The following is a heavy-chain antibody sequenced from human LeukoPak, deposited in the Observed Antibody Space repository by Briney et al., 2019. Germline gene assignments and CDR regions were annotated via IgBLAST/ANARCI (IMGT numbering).Heavy chain of an antibody. CDR2: ISGSGGST. D-gene: IGHD3-16*02. CDR1: GFTFSSYA. Sequence: EPGGSLRLSCAASGFTFSSYAMSWVRQAPEEGLEWVSGISGSGGSTYYADSVKGRFTISRDNSKNTLYLQMNSLRAEDTAVYYCAKGDYDYVWGSYRYWGQGTLVTVSS. J-gene: IGHJ4*02. CDR3: AKGDYDYVWGSYRY. V-gene: IGHV3-23*01.